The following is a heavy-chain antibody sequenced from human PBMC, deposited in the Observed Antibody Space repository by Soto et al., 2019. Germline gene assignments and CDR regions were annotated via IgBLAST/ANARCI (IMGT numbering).Heavy chain of an antibody. D-gene: IGHD2-8*01. CDR2: ISAYNGNT. CDR1: GYTFTSYG. Sequence: PSVKVSCKASGYTFTSYGISWVRQAPGQGLEWMGWISAYNGNTNYAQKLQGRVTMTTDTSTSTAYMELRSLRSDDTAVYYCARVGGGLTVYGAFDIWGQGTMVTVSS. J-gene: IGHJ3*02. CDR3: ARVGGGLTVYGAFDI. V-gene: IGHV1-18*01.